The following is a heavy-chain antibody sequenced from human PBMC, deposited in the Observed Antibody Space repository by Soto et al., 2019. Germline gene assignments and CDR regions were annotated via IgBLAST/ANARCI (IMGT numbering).Heavy chain of an antibody. CDR2: FTRSGNT. Sequence: EVQLLESGGGLEQPGGSLRLSCAASGFTFSNYAMSWVHQAPGKGLEWVSTFTRSGNTYYADSVKGRFTIYRDNSKNTLYLQLVSLRAEDTAVYYCAREFAPGNPNYDYWGLGTLVTVSS. CDR3: AREFAPGNPNYDY. D-gene: IGHD3-10*01. J-gene: IGHJ4*02. CDR1: GFTFSNYA. V-gene: IGHV3-23*01.